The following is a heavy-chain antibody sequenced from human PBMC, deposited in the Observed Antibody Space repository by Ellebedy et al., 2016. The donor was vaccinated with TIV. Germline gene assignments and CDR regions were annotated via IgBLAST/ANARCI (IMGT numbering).Heavy chain of an antibody. J-gene: IGHJ5*02. CDR2: IRQEGDEI. D-gene: IGHD4-17*01. CDR3: ARRASYGDYAVQVNPWFDP. Sequence: PGGSLRLSCAASGFNFRSYWMTWVPQAPGKGLEWVAKIRQEGDEIYYVESVKGRFTISRDNAKNSLFLQMNSLRVEDTAVYYCARRASYGDYAVQVNPWFDPWGQGTLVTVSS. CDR1: GFNFRSYW. V-gene: IGHV3-7*01.